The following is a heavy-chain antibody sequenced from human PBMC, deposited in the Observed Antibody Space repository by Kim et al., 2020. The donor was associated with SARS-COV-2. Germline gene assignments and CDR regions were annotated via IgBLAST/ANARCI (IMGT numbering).Heavy chain of an antibody. CDR1: GYTFTAYY. D-gene: IGHD2-15*01. CDR3: VRVEYCSGDSCYSERYFQY. V-gene: IGHV1-2*02. CDR2: INPNGGGT. J-gene: IGHJ1*01. Sequence: ASVKVSCEASGYTFTAYYIHWVRQAPGQGLEWMGWINPNGGGTNYAQKFEGRVTMTRDTSSSTAYMDLSRLTSDDTAVYYCVRVEYCSGDSCYSERYFQYWGQGTLVTVSS.